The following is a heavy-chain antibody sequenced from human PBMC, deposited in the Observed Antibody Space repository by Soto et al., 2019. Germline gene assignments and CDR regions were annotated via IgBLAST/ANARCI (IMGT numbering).Heavy chain of an antibody. CDR2: IIPIFGTA. CDR3: ARRGSPPGYYGSGSYLYYYYGMDV. Sequence: SVKVSCKASGGTFSSYAISWVRQAPGQGLEWMGGIIPIFGTANYAQKFQGRVTITADGSTSTAYMELSSLKASDTAMYYCARRGSPPGYYGSGSYLYYYYGMDVWGQGTTVTVSS. J-gene: IGHJ6*02. V-gene: IGHV1-69*13. D-gene: IGHD3-10*01. CDR1: GGTFSSYA.